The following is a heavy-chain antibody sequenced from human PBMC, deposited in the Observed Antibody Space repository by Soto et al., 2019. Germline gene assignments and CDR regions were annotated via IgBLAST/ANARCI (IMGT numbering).Heavy chain of an antibody. V-gene: IGHV4-31*03. D-gene: IGHD3-22*01. CDR3: ARDRYYYDSSGYSDAFDI. CDR1: GGSISSGDYY. CDR2: IYYSGST. J-gene: IGHJ3*02. Sequence: QVQLQESGPGLVKPSQTLSLTCTVSGGSISSGDYYWSWIRQHPGKGLEWIGYIYYSGSTYYNPSLKSRVTISVDTSKNQFSLKLSSVTAADTAVYYCARDRYYYDSSGYSDAFDIWGQGTMVTVSS.